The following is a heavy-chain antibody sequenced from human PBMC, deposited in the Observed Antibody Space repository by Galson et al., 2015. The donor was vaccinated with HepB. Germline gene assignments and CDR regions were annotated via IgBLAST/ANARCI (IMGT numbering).Heavy chain of an antibody. D-gene: IGHD2-21*01. Sequence: SLRLSCAVSGSSFSSYWMTWVRQAPGKGLEWVANIKQDGSEQYYVGSVKGRFTISRDNAKNSLYLQMNSLRAEETAVYYCAGDRLHGGAPTLDYWGQGALVTVSS. CDR1: GSSFSSYW. V-gene: IGHV3-7*03. CDR2: IKQDGSEQ. CDR3: AGDRLHGGAPTLDY. J-gene: IGHJ4*02.